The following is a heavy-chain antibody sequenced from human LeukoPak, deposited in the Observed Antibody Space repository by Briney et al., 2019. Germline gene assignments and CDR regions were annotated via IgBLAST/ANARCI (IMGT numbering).Heavy chain of an antibody. CDR2: IYTSGST. D-gene: IGHD6-19*01. J-gene: IGHJ4*02. CDR3: ARRPSGSGWIDY. V-gene: IGHV4-4*07. CDR1: GGSISSYY. Sequence: SETLSLTCTVSGGSISSYYWSWIRQPAGKGLEWIGRIYTSGSTNYNPSLKSRVTMSVDTSKNQFSLELFSVTAADTAVYYCARRPSGSGWIDYWGQGTLVTVSS.